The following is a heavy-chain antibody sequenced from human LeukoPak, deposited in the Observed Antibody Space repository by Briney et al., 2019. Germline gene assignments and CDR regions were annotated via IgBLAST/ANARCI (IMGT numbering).Heavy chain of an antibody. Sequence: SETLSPTCALYGRSFSGYYWGWISPPPGKGLGWIGEINHSGSTTYNPSLKSRVTISVDTSKNQFSLKLSSVTAADTAVYYCARGSRWLVRWYFDLWGRGTLVTVSS. CDR3: ARGSRWLVRWYFDL. V-gene: IGHV4-34*01. D-gene: IGHD6-19*01. CDR2: INHSGST. CDR1: GRSFSGYY. J-gene: IGHJ2*01.